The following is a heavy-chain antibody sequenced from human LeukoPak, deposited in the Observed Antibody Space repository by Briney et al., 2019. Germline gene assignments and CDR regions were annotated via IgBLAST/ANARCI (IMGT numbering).Heavy chain of an antibody. J-gene: IGHJ4*02. CDR3: ARGNVGGFDY. CDR1: GFTFSSYG. CDR2: IKQDGSEK. V-gene: IGHV3-7*04. Sequence: GGSLRLSCAASGFTFSSYGMHWVRQAPGKGLEWVANIKQDGSEKYYVDSVKGRFTISRDNAKNSLYLQMNSLRVEDTAVYYCARGNVGGFDYWGQGTLVTVSS.